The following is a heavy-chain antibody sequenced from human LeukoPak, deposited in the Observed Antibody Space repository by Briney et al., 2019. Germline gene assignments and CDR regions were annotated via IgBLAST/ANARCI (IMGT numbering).Heavy chain of an antibody. D-gene: IGHD4-11*01. CDR3: AGHPSWTTVPDN. CDR2: IYPGDSET. CDR1: GYSFTSYW. V-gene: IGHV5-51*01. J-gene: IGHJ4*02. Sequence: GESLKISCKGSGYSFTSYWIGWVRQMPGKGLERMGIIYPGDSETRYSPSFQGQVTISADTFVSTAYLQWSSLKASDTAMYYCAGHPSWTTVPDNWGQGTLVTVSS.